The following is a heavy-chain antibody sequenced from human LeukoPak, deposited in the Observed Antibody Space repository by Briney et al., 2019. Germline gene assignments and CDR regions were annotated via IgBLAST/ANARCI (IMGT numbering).Heavy chain of an antibody. CDR2: IYYSGST. CDR3: ARARWPQQNWYFDL. Sequence: PSQTLSLTCTVSGGSISSGDYYWSWIRQPPGKGLEWIGYIYYSGSTYYNPSLKSRVTISVDTSKNQFSLKLSSVTAADTAVYYCARARWPQQNWYFDLWGRGTLVTVSS. V-gene: IGHV4-30-4*01. D-gene: IGHD5-24*01. CDR1: GGSISSGDYY. J-gene: IGHJ2*01.